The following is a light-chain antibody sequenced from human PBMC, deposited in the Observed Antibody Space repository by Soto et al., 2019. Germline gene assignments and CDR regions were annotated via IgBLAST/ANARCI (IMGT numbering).Light chain of an antibody. Sequence: QSVLTQPASVSGSPGQSITISCTGTSSDVGDYKYVSWYQQHPGKAPKLMIYEVSYRPSGVSNRFSGSKSGNTASLTISGLQAEDQPDYYCTSSTSSSTYVFGTGTKVTVL. CDR2: EVS. J-gene: IGLJ1*01. V-gene: IGLV2-14*01. CDR1: SSDVGDYKY. CDR3: TSSTSSSTYV.